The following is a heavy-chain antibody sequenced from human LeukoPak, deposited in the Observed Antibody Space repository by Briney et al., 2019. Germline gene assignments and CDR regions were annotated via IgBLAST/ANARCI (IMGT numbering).Heavy chain of an antibody. D-gene: IGHD6-13*01. J-gene: IGHJ6*02. CDR2: ISSSGSTI. CDR3: ARGYSSSWSTAYYYYGMDV. V-gene: IGHV3-11*01. CDR1: GFTFSDYY. Sequence: GGSLRLSCAASGFTFSDYYMSWIRQAPGKGLEWVSYISSSGSTIYYADSVKGRFTISRDNAKNSLYLQMNSLRAEDTAVYYCARGYSSSWSTAYYYYGMDVWGQGTTVTVSS.